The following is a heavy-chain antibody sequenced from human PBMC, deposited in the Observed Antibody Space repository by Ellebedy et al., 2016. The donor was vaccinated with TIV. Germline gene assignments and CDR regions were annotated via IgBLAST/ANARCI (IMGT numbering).Heavy chain of an antibody. V-gene: IGHV4-39*01. CDR2: IYYSGSA. CDR3: ARTDPWQPIDD. J-gene: IGHJ4*02. CDR1: GGSISNSDNY. Sequence: MPSETLSLTCTVSGGSISNSDNYWNWIRQPPGKGLEWIGSIYYSGSAYYNPSLKSRVTVSVNTSKNQFSLNLRTVTAADTAVYYCARTDPWQPIDDWGQGILVSVSS. D-gene: IGHD2-21*02.